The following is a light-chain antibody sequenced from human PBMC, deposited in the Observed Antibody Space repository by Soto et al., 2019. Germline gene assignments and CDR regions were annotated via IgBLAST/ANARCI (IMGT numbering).Light chain of an antibody. J-gene: IGKJ2*01. V-gene: IGKV3-11*01. Sequence: EIVLTQSPATLSLSPGERATLSCRASQSVSSYLAWYQQKPGQAPRLLIYDASNRATGIPVRFSGSGSGTDFTLTISSQEPEDFAVYYCQQRSVWPQTFGQGTKLEIK. CDR3: QQRSVWPQT. CDR2: DAS. CDR1: QSVSSY.